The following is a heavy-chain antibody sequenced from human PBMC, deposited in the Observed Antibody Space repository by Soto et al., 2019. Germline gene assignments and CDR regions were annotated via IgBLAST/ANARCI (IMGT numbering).Heavy chain of an antibody. CDR3: AKDTGYCSGVDCYPGHGEGRVYYGMEF. D-gene: IGHD2-15*01. V-gene: IGHV3-30*18. J-gene: IGHJ6*01. CDR1: GFTFRSHC. CDR2: ISYDGTNK. Sequence: GGSLRLSCAASGFTFRSHCMHLVRQAPGKGLECVAVISYDGTNKYYADSVKGRFTISRDNYKNTLYLQMNSLRAEDTAVYYCAKDTGYCSGVDCYPGHGEGRVYYGMEFWGQGTTVTLSS.